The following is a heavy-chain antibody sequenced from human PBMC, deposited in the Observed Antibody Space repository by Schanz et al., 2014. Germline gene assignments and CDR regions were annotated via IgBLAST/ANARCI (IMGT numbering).Heavy chain of an antibody. CDR2: FIPILGIA. J-gene: IGHJ4*02. V-gene: IGHV1-69*02. CDR1: RSTFSSYT. Sequence: QVQLVQSGAEVKKPGSSVKVSCKASRSTFSSYTISWVRQARGQGLEWVGRFIPILGIANYAQKFQGRVTITADRSTSTAYMELSSLRSEDTAVYYCASSGAGYSSSWYPSDYWGQGTLVTVSS. D-gene: IGHD6-13*01. CDR3: ASSGAGYSSSWYPSDY.